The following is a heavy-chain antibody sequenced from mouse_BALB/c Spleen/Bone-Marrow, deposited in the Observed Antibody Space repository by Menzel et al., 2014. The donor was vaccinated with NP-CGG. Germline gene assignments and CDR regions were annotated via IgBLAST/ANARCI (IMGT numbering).Heavy chain of an antibody. CDR1: GFNIKDTY. D-gene: IGHD2-2*01. CDR2: IDPASGDT. Sequence: VQLKESGAELVKPGASVKLSCTASGFNIKDTYIHWVMQRPEQGLAWIGRIDPASGDTKFDPKFQGKATITADTSSNPAFLQGTSLTSEDAAVYYCARVNPWYFDVWGAGTTVTVSS. CDR3: ARVNPWYFDV. V-gene: IGHV14-3*02. J-gene: IGHJ1*01.